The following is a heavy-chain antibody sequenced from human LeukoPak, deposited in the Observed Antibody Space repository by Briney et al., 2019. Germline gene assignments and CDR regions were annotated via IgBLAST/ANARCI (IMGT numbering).Heavy chain of an antibody. V-gene: IGHV4-59*01. CDR1: GGSISSYY. D-gene: IGHD3-22*01. J-gene: IGHJ4*02. Sequence: SETLSLTCTVSGGSISSYYWSWIRQPPGKGLEGIGYIYYSGSTNYNPSLKSRVTISVDTSKNQFSLKVSSVTAADTAVYYCARESPSQYYYDSSGYYGSFDYWGQGTLVTVSS. CDR3: ARESPSQYYYDSSGYYGSFDY. CDR2: IYYSGST.